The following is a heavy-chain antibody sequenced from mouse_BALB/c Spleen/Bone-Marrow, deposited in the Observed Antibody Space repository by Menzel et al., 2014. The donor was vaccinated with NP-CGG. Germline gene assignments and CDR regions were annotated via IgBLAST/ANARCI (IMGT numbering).Heavy chain of an antibody. J-gene: IGHJ3*01. D-gene: IGHD2-12*01. CDR1: GYTFTSYT. CDR2: INPSSGNT. V-gene: IGHV1-4*01. Sequence: VQLQQSGAELARPGSSEKMSCKASGYTFTSYTMHWVKLRPGQGLEWIGYINPSSGNTNYNQKFKDKATLTADKSSSTAYMQLSSLTSEVSAVYSCTRSYCYDVAGFASWGQGTLVTVSA. CDR3: TRSYCYDVAGFAS.